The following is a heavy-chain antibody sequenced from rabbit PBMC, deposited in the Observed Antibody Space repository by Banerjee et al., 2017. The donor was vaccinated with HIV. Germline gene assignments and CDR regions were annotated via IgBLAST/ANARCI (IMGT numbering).Heavy chain of an antibody. CDR2: IYTGSSGST. CDR3: ARDKSSSDGYYFSL. J-gene: IGHJ4*01. V-gene: IGHV1S40*01. D-gene: IGHD1-1*01. CDR1: GFSFSSSYY. Sequence: QSLEESGGGLVQPEGSLTLTCKASGFSFSSSYYMCWVRQAPGKGLEWIGCIYTGSSGSTYYASWAKGRFTISKTSSTTVTLQMTSLTAADTATYFCARDKSSSDGYYFSLWGPGTLVTVS.